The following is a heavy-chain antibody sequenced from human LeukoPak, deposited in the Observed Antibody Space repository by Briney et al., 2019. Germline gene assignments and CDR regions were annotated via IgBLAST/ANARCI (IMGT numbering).Heavy chain of an antibody. CDR1: GFTFSSYW. D-gene: IGHD1-26*01. CDR2: IKQDGSEK. V-gene: IGHV3-7*01. CDR3: ARDSRAWELPPDY. Sequence: PGGSLRLSCAASGFTFSSYWMSWVRQAPGKGLEWVANIKQDGSEKYYVDSVKGRFTISRDNAKNSLYLQMNSLRAEDTAVYYCARDSRAWELPPDYWGQGTLVTVSS. J-gene: IGHJ4*02.